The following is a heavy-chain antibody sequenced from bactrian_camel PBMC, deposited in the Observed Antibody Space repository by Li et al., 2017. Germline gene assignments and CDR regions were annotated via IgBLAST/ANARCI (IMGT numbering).Heavy chain of an antibody. J-gene: IGHJ4*01. V-gene: IGHV3S53*01. CDR2: IDADGET. Sequence: HVQLVESGGGSAQAGGSLRLSCKLSESHNVDYCMGRYRQATGKEREEVAVIDADGETTYADSVKGRFTISRDSAKQTLYLQMDNLRPEDNATYYCAHEYLCTAVQGFYPYSDYGQGTQVTVS. CDR1: ESHNVDYC. D-gene: IGHD4*01.